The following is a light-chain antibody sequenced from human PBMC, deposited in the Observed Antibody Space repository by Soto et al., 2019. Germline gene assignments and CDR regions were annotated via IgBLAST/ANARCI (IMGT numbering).Light chain of an antibody. J-gene: IGLJ3*02. Sequence: QAVVIQESSLSVSPGGTVTLTCGLRSAPISTTYYPAWYQQTPGQAPRTLIYSTNTRSSGVPDRFSGSIRGNKAALTITGAQAEDEADYYCCSYAHTSRVFGGGTKLTVL. CDR2: STN. V-gene: IGLV8-61*01. CDR3: CSYAHTSRV. CDR1: SAPISTTYY.